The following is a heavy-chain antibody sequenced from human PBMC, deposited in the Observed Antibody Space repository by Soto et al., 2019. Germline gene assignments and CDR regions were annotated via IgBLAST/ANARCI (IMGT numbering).Heavy chain of an antibody. CDR3: ARGIKYGDYSRWFDP. CDR1: GGSIGSYY. CDR2: IYYSGST. Sequence: SETMSLTSTVTGGSIGSYYWGWILQPPGKGLEWIGSIYYSGSTYYNPSLKSRVTISVDTSMSTAYMELSSLQSEDTAVYYCARGIKYGDYSRWFDPWGPGTLVTVSS. V-gene: IGHV4-39*02. D-gene: IGHD4-17*01. J-gene: IGHJ5*02.